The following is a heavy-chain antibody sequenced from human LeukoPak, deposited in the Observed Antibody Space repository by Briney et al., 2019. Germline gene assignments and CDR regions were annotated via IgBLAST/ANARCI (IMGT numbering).Heavy chain of an antibody. D-gene: IGHD6-13*01. CDR1: GGSISSYY. CDR3: ARHEAAAGIGYFDY. J-gene: IGHJ4*02. Sequence: SETLSLTCTVSGGSISSYYWSWIRQPPGKGLEWIGYIYTSGSTNYNPSLKSRATISVDTSKNQFSLKLSSVTAADTAVYYCARHEAAAGIGYFDYWGQGTLVTVSS. V-gene: IGHV4-4*09. CDR2: IYTSGST.